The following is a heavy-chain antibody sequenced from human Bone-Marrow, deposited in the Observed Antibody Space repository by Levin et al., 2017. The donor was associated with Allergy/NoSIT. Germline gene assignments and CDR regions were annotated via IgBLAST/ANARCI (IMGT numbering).Heavy chain of an antibody. Sequence: GESLKISCAASGFTFSDYYMSWIRQAPGKGLEWVSYISSSGSTIYYADSVKGRFTISRDNAKNSLYLQINSLRAEDTAVYYCARENSNIAVAAKNWLDPWGQGTLVTVSA. V-gene: IGHV3-11*01. J-gene: IGHJ5*02. CDR3: ARENSNIAVAAKNWLDP. CDR2: ISSSGSTI. CDR1: GFTFSDYY. D-gene: IGHD6-19*01.